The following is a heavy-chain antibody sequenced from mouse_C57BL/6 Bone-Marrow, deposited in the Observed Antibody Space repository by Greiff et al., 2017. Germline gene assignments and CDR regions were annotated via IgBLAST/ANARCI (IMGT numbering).Heavy chain of an antibody. CDR3: VRDDSSGYGFAY. CDR1: GFTFNPYA. Sequence: EVQLVESGGGLVQPKGSLKLSCAASGFTFNPYAMHWVRQAPGKGLELVARIRSKSSNYATYYADSVKDRFTISRDDSQSMLYLQMNNLKTEDTSMYYCVRDDSSGYGFAYWGQVTLVTVSA. CDR2: IRSKSSNYAT. D-gene: IGHD3-2*02. V-gene: IGHV10-3*01. J-gene: IGHJ3*01.